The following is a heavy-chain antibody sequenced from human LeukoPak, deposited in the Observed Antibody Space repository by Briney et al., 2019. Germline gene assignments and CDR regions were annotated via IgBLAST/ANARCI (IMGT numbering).Heavy chain of an antibody. CDR2: IYPGDSDP. D-gene: IGHD6-13*01. V-gene: IGHV5-51*01. Sequence: GESLKIFCKGSGYTFTTYWIGWVRQMPGKGLEWMGIIYPGDSDPRYSPSFQGQVTISADTSISTAYLQWSSLKASDSAMYYCVRHGLGSSPFGFDYWGQGTLVTVSS. CDR3: VRHGLGSSPFGFDY. CDR1: GYTFTTYW. J-gene: IGHJ4*02.